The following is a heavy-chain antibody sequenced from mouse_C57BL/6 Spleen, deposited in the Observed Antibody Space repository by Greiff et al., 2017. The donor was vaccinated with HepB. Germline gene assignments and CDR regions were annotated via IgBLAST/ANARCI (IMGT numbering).Heavy chain of an antibody. CDR3: ARQGSSPFDY. Sequence: QVQLQHPGAELVKPGASVKMSCKASGYTFTSYWITWVKQRPGQGLEWIGDIYPGSGSTNYNEKFKGKATLTVDKSSSTAYMELRSLTSEDSAVYYCARQGSSPFDYWGQGTTLTVSS. V-gene: IGHV1-55*01. CDR2: IYPGSGST. CDR1: GYTFTSYW. J-gene: IGHJ2*01. D-gene: IGHD1-1*01.